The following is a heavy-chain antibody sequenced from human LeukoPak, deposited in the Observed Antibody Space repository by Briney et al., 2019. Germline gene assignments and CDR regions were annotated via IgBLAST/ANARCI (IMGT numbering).Heavy chain of an antibody. D-gene: IGHD2-2*01. CDR2: ISSSSSTI. J-gene: IGHJ3*02. CDR3: ARSVVPAALDAFDI. Sequence: GGSLRLSCAASGFSFSSYGMNWVRQAPGKGLEWVSYISSSSSTIYYADSVKGRFTISRDNAKNSLYLQMNSLRAEDTAVYYCARSVVPAALDAFDIWGQGTMVTVSS. CDR1: GFSFSSYG. V-gene: IGHV3-48*01.